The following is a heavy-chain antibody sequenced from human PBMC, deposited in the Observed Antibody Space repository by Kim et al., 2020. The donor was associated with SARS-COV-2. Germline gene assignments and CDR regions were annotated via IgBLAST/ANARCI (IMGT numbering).Heavy chain of an antibody. D-gene: IGHD3-10*01. J-gene: IGHJ3*02. CDR3: ARVFYYNGSGSYLFDAFDI. V-gene: IGHV3-11*06. Sequence: GRFTNSTDNAKNSLYLQMNSLRAEDTAVYYCARVFYYNGSGSYLFDAFDIWGQGTMVTVSS.